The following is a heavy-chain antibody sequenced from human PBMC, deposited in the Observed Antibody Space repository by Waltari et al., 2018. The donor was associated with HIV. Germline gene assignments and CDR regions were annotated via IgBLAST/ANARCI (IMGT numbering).Heavy chain of an antibody. CDR2: INPDNGGT. Sequence: QVQLVPSGAEVKKPGASLKVSCKASGYTFTGYYIPWVRQAPGQGLEWMGWINPDNGGTKYAQKFQGRVTMTRDTSISTAYMELSRLRSDDTAVYYCARDICNGGSCYSYYFDYWGQGTLVTVSS. CDR1: GYTFTGYY. D-gene: IGHD2-15*01. V-gene: IGHV1-2*02. CDR3: ARDICNGGSCYSYYFDY. J-gene: IGHJ4*02.